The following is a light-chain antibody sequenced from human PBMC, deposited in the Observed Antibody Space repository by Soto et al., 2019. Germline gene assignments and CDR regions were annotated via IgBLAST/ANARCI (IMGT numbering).Light chain of an antibody. CDR3: QQYTDWPLT. CDR2: GIS. J-gene: IGKJ1*01. Sequence: EIVLTQSPATLSLSPGERATLSCRASQSVSSYLIWYQQKPGQAPRLLIYGISSRATGVPDRFSGSGSGTDFTLTISRLEPEDFAVYYCQQYTDWPLTFGQGTKVDIK. CDR1: QSVSSY. V-gene: IGKV3-20*01.